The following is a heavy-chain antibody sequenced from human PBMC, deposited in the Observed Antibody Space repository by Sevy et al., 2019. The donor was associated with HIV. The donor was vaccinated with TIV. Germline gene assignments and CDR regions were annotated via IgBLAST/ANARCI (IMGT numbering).Heavy chain of an antibody. Sequence: GGSLRLSCAASGFTFDDYAMHWVRQAPGKGLEWVSGISWNSGSIGYADSVKGRFTISRDNAKNSLYLQMNSLRAEDTALYYCAKGRQEDTAGRARYYYYGMDVWGQGTTATVSS. CDR1: GFTFDDYA. V-gene: IGHV3-9*01. J-gene: IGHJ6*02. D-gene: IGHD5-18*01. CDR2: ISWNSGSI. CDR3: AKGRQEDTAGRARYYYYGMDV.